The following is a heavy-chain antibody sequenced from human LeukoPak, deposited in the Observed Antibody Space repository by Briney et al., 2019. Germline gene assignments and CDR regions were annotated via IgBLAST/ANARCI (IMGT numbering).Heavy chain of an antibody. CDR1: GGSISSDSYY. V-gene: IGHV4-61*02. D-gene: IGHD3-10*01. Sequence: SETLSLTCSVSGGSISSDSYYWSWIRQPAGRGLEWIGRFSTSGSTSYNPSLTSRATISIDTSKNQFSLKLSSVTAADTAVYYCARNLWFGELPYEYNWFDPWGQGTLVTVST. CDR3: ARNLWFGELPYEYNWFDP. CDR2: FSTSGST. J-gene: IGHJ5*02.